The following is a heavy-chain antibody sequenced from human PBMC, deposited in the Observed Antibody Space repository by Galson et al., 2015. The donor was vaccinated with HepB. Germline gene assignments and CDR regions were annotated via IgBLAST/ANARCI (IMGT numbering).Heavy chain of an antibody. V-gene: IGHV1-3*01. Sequence: SVKVSCKASGYTLTSYAMHWVRQAPGQRLEWMGWINAGNGNTKYSQKFQGRVTITRDTSASTAYMELSSLRYEDTAVYYCARRGDDYGDYVDYWGQGTLVTVSS. CDR2: INAGNGNT. CDR1: GYTLTSYA. J-gene: IGHJ4*02. CDR3: ARRGDDYGDYVDY. D-gene: IGHD4-17*01.